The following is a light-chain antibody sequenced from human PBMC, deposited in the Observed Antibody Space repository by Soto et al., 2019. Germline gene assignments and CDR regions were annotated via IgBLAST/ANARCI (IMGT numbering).Light chain of an antibody. J-gene: IGLJ7*01. CDR2: GNS. CDR3: QSFDSSLSGYVV. V-gene: IGLV1-40*01. Sequence: QSVLTQPPSVSGAPGQRVTISCTGSSSNIGARYDVHWYQQLPGTVPKLLIYGNSNRPSGVPDRFSGSKSGTSASLAITGLQAEDEADYYCQSFDSSLSGYVVFGGGTQLTVL. CDR1: SSNIGARYD.